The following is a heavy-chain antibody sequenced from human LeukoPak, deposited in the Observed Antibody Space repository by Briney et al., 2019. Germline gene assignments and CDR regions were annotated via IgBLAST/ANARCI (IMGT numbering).Heavy chain of an antibody. Sequence: PGGSLRLSCAASGFTFSSYGMHWVRQAPGKGLEWVAFIRYDGSNKYYADSVKGRFTISRDNSKNTLYLQMNSLRAEDTAVYYCAKARGIEDAFDIWGQGTMVTVSS. J-gene: IGHJ3*02. V-gene: IGHV3-30*02. CDR3: AKARGIEDAFDI. CDR2: IRYDGSNK. CDR1: GFTFSSYG. D-gene: IGHD3-16*02.